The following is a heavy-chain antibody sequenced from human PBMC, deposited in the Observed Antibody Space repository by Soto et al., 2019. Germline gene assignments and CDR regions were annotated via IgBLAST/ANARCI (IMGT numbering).Heavy chain of an antibody. J-gene: IGHJ4*02. CDR1: GGTFSSYA. CDR3: ARSPYDSSGYYAASDY. Sequence: GASVKVSCKASGGTFSSYAISWVRQAPGQGLEWMGGIIPIFGTANYAQKFQGRVTITADESTSTAYMELSSLRSEDTAVYYCARSPYDSSGYYAASDYWGQGTLVTVSS. CDR2: IIPIFGTA. V-gene: IGHV1-69*13. D-gene: IGHD3-22*01.